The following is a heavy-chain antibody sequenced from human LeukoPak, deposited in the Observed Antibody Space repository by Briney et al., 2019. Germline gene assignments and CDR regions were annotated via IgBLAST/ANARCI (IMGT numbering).Heavy chain of an antibody. CDR3: ARQRDFWSQYYFDY. CDR1: GGSISSSSYY. J-gene: IGHJ4*02. D-gene: IGHD3-3*01. V-gene: IGHV4-39*01. CDR2: IYYSGST. Sequence: PSETLSLTCTVSGGSISSSSYYWGWIRQPPGKGLEWIGSIYYSGSTYYNPSLKSRVTISVDTSKNQFSLKLSSVTAADTAVYYCARQRDFWSQYYFDYWGQGTLVTVS.